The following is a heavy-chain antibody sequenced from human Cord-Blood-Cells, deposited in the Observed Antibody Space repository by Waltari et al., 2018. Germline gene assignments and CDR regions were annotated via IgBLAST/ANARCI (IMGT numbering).Heavy chain of an antibody. V-gene: IGHV4-61*01. CDR2: TYYSRST. CDR1: GGSVSSGSYY. D-gene: IGHD7-27*01. CDR3: ARLSNSVDY. J-gene: IGHJ4*02. Sequence: QVQLQESGPGLVKPSETLSLTCTVSGGSVSSGSYYCGWIRQPPGKELRGFGYTYYSRSTNYNPSLKSRVTRSVDTSQNQFSLRLSSGTAADTAVYYCARLSNSVDYWGQGTLVTVSS.